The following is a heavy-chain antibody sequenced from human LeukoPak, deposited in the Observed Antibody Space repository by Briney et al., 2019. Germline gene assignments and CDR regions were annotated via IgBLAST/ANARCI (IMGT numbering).Heavy chain of an antibody. CDR1: GDSISNSNYY. J-gene: IGHJ4*02. Sequence: PSETLSLTCTVSGDSISNSNYYWGWIRQPPGKGLEWIGSIYYSGSTNYNPSLKSRLTISLDTSKNQFSLKLSSVTAADTAVYYCARAGTNWSSGCYFDYWGQGALVTVSS. CDR3: ARAGTNWSSGCYFDY. CDR2: IYYSGST. D-gene: IGHD1-1*01. V-gene: IGHV4-39*07.